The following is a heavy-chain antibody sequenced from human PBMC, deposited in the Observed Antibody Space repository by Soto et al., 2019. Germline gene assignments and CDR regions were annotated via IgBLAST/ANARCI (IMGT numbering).Heavy chain of an antibody. Sequence: SLSCSAAGFTLSSYAMHWVRQAPGKGLEYVSSISSNGGTTYYADSVKGRFAISRDNSKNTLSLEMSSLRAEDTAVYYCVKDRWVDYWGQGTLVTVSS. CDR3: VKDRWVDY. J-gene: IGHJ4*02. D-gene: IGHD1-26*01. V-gene: IGHV3-64D*06. CDR1: GFTLSSYA. CDR2: ISSNGGTT.